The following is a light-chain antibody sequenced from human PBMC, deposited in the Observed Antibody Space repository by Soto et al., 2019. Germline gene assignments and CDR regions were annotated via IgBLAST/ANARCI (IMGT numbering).Light chain of an antibody. CDR1: TSNIGAGYD. V-gene: IGLV1-40*01. CDR2: GKS. CDR3: QSYDSSLSGSG. Sequence: QSVLTQPPSVSGAPGPRVSISCTGSTSNIGAGYDVHWYQQVPGTAPKLLIFGKSNRPSGVPDRFSDSKSGTSASLVITGLQAEDEADYYCQSYDSSLSGSGFGGGTKLTVL. J-gene: IGLJ3*02.